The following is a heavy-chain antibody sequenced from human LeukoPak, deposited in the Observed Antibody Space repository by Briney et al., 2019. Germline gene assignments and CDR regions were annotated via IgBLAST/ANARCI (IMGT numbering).Heavy chain of an antibody. Sequence: ASVKVSCKASGYTFTSYYMHWVRQAPGQGLEWMGIINPSGGSTSYAQKFQGRVTMTRDTSTSTVYMELSSLRSEDTAVYYCAKSVCSSTSCPYYMDVWGKGTTVTVSS. D-gene: IGHD2-2*01. V-gene: IGHV1-46*01. CDR1: GYTFTSYY. CDR2: INPSGGST. CDR3: AKSVCSSTSCPYYMDV. J-gene: IGHJ6*03.